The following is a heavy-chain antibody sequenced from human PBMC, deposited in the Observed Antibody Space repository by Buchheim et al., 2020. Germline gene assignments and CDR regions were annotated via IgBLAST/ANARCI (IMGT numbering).Heavy chain of an antibody. Sequence: QVQLVQSGAEVKKPGASVKVSCKASGYTFTSYDINWVRQATGQMLEWMGWMNPNSGNTGYAQKFPGRVTTTRNNSISSAYMELSSLRSEDTAVYYCTVTSYYDSSPIEGMDVWGQGTT. CDR3: TVTSYYDSSPIEGMDV. D-gene: IGHD3-22*01. CDR1: GYTFTSYD. V-gene: IGHV1-8*01. CDR2: MNPNSGNT. J-gene: IGHJ6*02.